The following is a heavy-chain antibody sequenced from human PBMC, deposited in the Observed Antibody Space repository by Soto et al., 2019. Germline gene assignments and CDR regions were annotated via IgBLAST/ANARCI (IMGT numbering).Heavy chain of an antibody. Sequence: SVKVSCKASGGTFSSYAISWVRQAPGQGLEWMGGIIPIFGTANYAQKFQGRVTITADESTSTAYMELSSLRSEDTAVYYCERAGVGANPWRDFDIWGQGTMVTVSS. D-gene: IGHD1-26*01. CDR3: ERAGVGANPWRDFDI. J-gene: IGHJ3*02. V-gene: IGHV1-69*13. CDR2: IIPIFGTA. CDR1: GGTFSSYA.